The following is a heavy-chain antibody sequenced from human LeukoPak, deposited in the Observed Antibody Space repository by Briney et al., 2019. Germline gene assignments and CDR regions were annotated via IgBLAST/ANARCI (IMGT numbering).Heavy chain of an antibody. V-gene: IGHV4-34*01. Sequence: PSETLSLTCAVYGGSFSGYYWSWIRQPPGKGLEWIGEINHSGSTNYNPSLKSRVTISVDTSKSQFSLKLSSVTAADTAVYYCARGPERITMIVVVPSPYAFDIWGQGTMVTVSS. D-gene: IGHD3-22*01. CDR3: ARGPERITMIVVVPSPYAFDI. J-gene: IGHJ3*02. CDR2: INHSGST. CDR1: GGSFSGYY.